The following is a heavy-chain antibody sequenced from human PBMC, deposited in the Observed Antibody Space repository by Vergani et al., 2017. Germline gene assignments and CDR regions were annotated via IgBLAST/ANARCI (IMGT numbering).Heavy chain of an antibody. J-gene: IGHJ4*02. CDR2: VFYGGRT. Sequence: QVQLQESGPGLVKPSETLSLSCTVSGDSISTSSYAWGWIRQPPGKTLEWIGTVFYGGRTSYNPSLKSRVTLSLDTSKKQISLHLTSVTAADTAVYYCARHISVVRPSSITAFDYWGQGTLVTVSS. V-gene: IGHV4-39*01. CDR3: ARHISVVRPSSITAFDY. D-gene: IGHD2-21*01. CDR1: GDSISTSSYA.